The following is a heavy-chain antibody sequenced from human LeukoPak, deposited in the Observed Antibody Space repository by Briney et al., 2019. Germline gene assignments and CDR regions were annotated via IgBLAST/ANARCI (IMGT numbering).Heavy chain of an antibody. CDR3: ARISLGAIWGYYYGMDV. D-gene: IGHD1-26*01. V-gene: IGHV1-69*13. J-gene: IGHJ6*02. Sequence: SVKVSCKAPGGIFSSYSISWVRQAPGQGLEWMGGIIPIFDTADYAQKFQGRVTITADESTSTAYMELSSLRSEDTAVFYCARISLGAIWGYYYGMDVWGQGTTVTVSS. CDR1: GGIFSSYS. CDR2: IIPIFDTA.